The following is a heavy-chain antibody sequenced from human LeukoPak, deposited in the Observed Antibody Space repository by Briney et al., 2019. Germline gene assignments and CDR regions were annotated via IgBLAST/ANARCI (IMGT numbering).Heavy chain of an antibody. V-gene: IGHV4-34*01. Sequence: PSETLSLTCAVYGGSFSGYYWSWIRQPPGKGLEWMGEMRHRGSTNYNPSRKSRVSISVEKSKNQFPLKLSSVTAADTAVYYCARVRHLITMVRRVISHWGQGTLVTVSS. D-gene: IGHD3-10*01. J-gene: IGHJ4*02. CDR3: ARVRHLITMVRRVISH. CDR1: GGSFSGYY. CDR2: MRHRGST.